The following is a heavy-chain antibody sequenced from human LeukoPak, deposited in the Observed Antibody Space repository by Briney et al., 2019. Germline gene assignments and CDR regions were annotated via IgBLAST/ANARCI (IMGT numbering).Heavy chain of an antibody. D-gene: IGHD4-17*01. J-gene: IGHJ4*02. CDR3: ASQSDDYGDYALDY. CDR2: INAGNGNT. CDR1: GYTFTSYA. Sequence: ASVKVSCKASGYTFTSYAMHWVRQAPGQRLEWMGWINAGNGNTKYSQKFQGRATITRDTSASTAYMELSSLRSEDTAVYYCASQSDDYGDYALDYWGQGTLVTVSS. V-gene: IGHV1-3*01.